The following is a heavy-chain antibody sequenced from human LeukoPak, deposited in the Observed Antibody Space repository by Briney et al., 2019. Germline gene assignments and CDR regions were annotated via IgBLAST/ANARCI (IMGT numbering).Heavy chain of an antibody. V-gene: IGHV3-43*02. Sequence: GGSLRLSCAASGFTFDDYAMHWVRQAPGKGLEWVSLISGDGGSTYYADSVKGRFTISRDNSKNSLYLQMNSLRTEDTALYYCAKDFSSYGSGSYCGFDYWGQGTLVTVSS. CDR3: AKDFSSYGSGSYCGFDY. J-gene: IGHJ4*02. D-gene: IGHD3-10*01. CDR2: ISGDGGST. CDR1: GFTFDDYA.